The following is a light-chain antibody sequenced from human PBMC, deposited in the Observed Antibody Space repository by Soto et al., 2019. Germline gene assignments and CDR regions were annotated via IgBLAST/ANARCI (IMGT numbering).Light chain of an antibody. CDR3: SSYTSSSLA. Sequence: QSALTQPASVSGSPGQSITISCTGTSSDVGGYNYVSWYQQHPGKAPKLMIYEVSNRPSGVSNRFSGSKSGNTASLTISGLQAEDEADYYCSSYTSSSLAFGTGTQLTVL. J-gene: IGLJ1*01. CDR2: EVS. CDR1: SSDVGGYNY. V-gene: IGLV2-14*01.